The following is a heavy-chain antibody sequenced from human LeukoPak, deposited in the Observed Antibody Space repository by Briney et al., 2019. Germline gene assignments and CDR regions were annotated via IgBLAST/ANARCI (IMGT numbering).Heavy chain of an antibody. CDR3: TTGYYYGSGSYYY. V-gene: IGHV3-15*01. D-gene: IGHD3-10*01. J-gene: IGHJ4*02. CDR2: IKSKSDAGTT. CDR1: GLTFSNAW. Sequence: PGGSLRLSCAASGLTFSNAWMRWVRQAPGKGLEWVGHIKSKSDAGTTDYAAPVKDRFTISRDDSENTLYLQMNSLKTEDTAVYYCTTGYYYGSGSYYYWGQGTLVTVSS.